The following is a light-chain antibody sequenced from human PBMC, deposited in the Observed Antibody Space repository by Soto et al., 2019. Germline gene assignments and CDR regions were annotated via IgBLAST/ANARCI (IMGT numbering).Light chain of an antibody. CDR3: QHYGTTPWT. CDR1: QRFCSGC. V-gene: IGKV3-20*01. Sequence: ETVLTQSPGTLSLSPGERVTSSSRAIQRFCSGCLAWYQQKPGQPPRLLIYGASSRATGIPDRFSGSGSGTDFTLTISRLEPEDFALYYCQHYGTTPWTFGQGTKVGIK. CDR2: GAS. J-gene: IGKJ1*01.